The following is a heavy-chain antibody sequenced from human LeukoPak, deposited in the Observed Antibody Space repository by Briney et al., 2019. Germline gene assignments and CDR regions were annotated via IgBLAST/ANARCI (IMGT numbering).Heavy chain of an antibody. CDR3: ARVTGYVIEDNFDY. D-gene: IGHD2-15*01. V-gene: IGHV4-4*07. J-gene: IGHJ4*02. Sequence: SETLSLTCTVSGGSISSYYWSWIRQPAGKGLEWIGRIYSSGSTDYNPSLKSRVTISVDTSKNQFSLKLRSVTAADTAVYYCARVTGYVIEDNFDYWGQGTLVTVSS. CDR2: IYSSGST. CDR1: GGSISSYY.